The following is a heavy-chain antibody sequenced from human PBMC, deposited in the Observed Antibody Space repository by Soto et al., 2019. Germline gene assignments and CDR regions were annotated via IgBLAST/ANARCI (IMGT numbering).Heavy chain of an antibody. V-gene: IGHV1-58*01. J-gene: IGHJ3*02. Sequence: GASVKVSCKASGFTFTSSAVQWVRQARGQRLEWIGWIVVGSGNTNYAQKFQERVTITRDMSTSTAYMELSSLRSEDTAVYYCAADKDPKDASDIWGQGTMVTVSS. CDR2: IVVGSGNT. CDR1: GFTFTSSA. CDR3: AADKDPKDASDI.